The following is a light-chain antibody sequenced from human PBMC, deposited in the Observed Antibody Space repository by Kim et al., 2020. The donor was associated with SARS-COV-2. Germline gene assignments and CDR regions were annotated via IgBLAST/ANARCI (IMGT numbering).Light chain of an antibody. CDR3: CSYASSFTLV. J-gene: IGLJ3*02. CDR1: SSDVGSYNL. CDR2: EVT. V-gene: IGLV2-23*02. Sequence: QSALTQPASASGSPGQSITISCTGTSSDVGSYNLVSWYQQHPGKVPKLMIYEVTERPSGVSNRFSGSKSGNTASLTISGLQAEDEADYYCCSYASSFTLVFGGGTQLTVL.